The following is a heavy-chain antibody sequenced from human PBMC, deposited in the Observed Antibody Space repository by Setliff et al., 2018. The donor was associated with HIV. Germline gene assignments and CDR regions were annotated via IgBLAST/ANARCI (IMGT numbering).Heavy chain of an antibody. V-gene: IGHV4-38-2*01. Sequence: SETLSLTCAVSGYSISSSYYWGWIRQPPGKGLEWIGSIYYSGSTYYNPSLQSRLTISADTSKNQFSLKLSSVTAADTAVYYCARQAWHSGRNGYFVDYWGQGTLVTVSS. D-gene: IGHD2-15*01. CDR2: IYYSGST. CDR1: GYSISSSYY. CDR3: ARQAWHSGRNGYFVDY. J-gene: IGHJ4*02.